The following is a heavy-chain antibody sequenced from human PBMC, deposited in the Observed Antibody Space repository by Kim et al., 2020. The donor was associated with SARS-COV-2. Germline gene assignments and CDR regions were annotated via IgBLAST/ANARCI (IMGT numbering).Heavy chain of an antibody. J-gene: IGHJ3*01. V-gene: IGHV1-2*07. Sequence: KEAGRFQGKVTMTRDTSISTVYMELSRLKSDDTAVYYCARGANTLSAFDLWGQGTMVTVSS. CDR3: ARGANTLSAFDL.